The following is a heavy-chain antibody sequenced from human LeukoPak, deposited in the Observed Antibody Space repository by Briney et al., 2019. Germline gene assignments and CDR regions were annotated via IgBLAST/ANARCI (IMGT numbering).Heavy chain of an antibody. Sequence: GGSLSLSCAASGFTFSSFGMHWVRQAPGKGLEWVAVISYDGSNKYYADSVKGRFTISRDNSKNTLYLQMNSLRAEDTAVYYCAKDAVLRYFDWLPRPYFDYWGQGTLVTVSS. CDR1: GFTFSSFG. D-gene: IGHD3-9*01. J-gene: IGHJ4*02. CDR2: ISYDGSNK. V-gene: IGHV3-30*18. CDR3: AKDAVLRYFDWLPRPYFDY.